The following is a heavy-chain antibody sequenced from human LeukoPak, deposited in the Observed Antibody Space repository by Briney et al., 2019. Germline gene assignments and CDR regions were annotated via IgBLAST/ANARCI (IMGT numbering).Heavy chain of an antibody. CDR2: INPNSGGT. D-gene: IGHD1-26*01. Sequence: ASVKVSCKASGYTFTGYYMHRGRQAPGQGLEWMGWINPNSGGTNYAQKFQGRVTMTRDTSISTAYMELSRLRSDDTAVYYCAREHSGSYRRKNWFDPWGQGTLVTVSS. V-gene: IGHV1-2*02. J-gene: IGHJ5*02. CDR3: AREHSGSYRRKNWFDP. CDR1: GYTFTGYY.